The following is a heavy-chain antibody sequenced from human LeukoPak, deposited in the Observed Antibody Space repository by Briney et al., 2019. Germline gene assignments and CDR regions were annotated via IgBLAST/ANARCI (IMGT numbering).Heavy chain of an antibody. CDR1: GGXISSYY. V-gene: IGHV4-59*08. J-gene: IGHJ6*02. CDR2: IYYSGST. D-gene: IGHD4-17*01. CDR3: ARLLVPTTYFYYYYGMDV. Sequence: SETLSLTCSVSGGXISSYYWSWIRQPPGKGLEWIGYIYYSGSTNYNPSLKSRVTISVDTSKNQFSLKLSSVTAADTAVYYCARLLVPTTYFYYYYGMDVWGQGTTVTVSS.